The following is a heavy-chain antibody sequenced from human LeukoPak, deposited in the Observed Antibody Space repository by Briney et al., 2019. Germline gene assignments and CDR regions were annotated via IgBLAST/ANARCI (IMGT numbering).Heavy chain of an antibody. CDR2: IYYSGST. D-gene: IGHD4/OR15-4a*01. V-gene: IGHV4-30-4*01. Sequence: SQTLSLTGTVSGGSISSGGYYWSWIRPPPGKGLEWIGYIYYSGSTYYNPSLKSRVTISVDTSKNQFSLKLSSVTAADTAVYYCASVIADYGGEWFDPWGQGTLVTVSS. CDR1: GGSISSGGYY. CDR3: ASVIADYGGEWFDP. J-gene: IGHJ5*02.